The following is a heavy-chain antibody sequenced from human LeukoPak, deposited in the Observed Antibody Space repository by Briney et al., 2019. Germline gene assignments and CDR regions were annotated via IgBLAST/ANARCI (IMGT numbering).Heavy chain of an antibody. Sequence: GGSPRLSCAASGFTFDDYAMHWVRQAPGKGLEWVSGISWNSGSIGYADSVKGRFTISRDNAKNSLYLQMNSLRAEDTALYYCAKDTGDGYNYWLIDYWGQGTLVTVSS. CDR3: AKDTGDGYNYWLIDY. CDR2: ISWNSGSI. V-gene: IGHV3-9*01. CDR1: GFTFDDYA. D-gene: IGHD5-24*01. J-gene: IGHJ4*02.